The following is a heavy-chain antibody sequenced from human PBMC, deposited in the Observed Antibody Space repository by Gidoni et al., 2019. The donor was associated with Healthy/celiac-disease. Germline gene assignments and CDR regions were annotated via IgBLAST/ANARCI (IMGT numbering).Heavy chain of an antibody. CDR3: AKDTLDTPDAFDI. CDR2: ISWNSGSI. Sequence: EVQLVESGGGLVQPGRSLRLSCAASGFTFDDYAMHWVRQAPGKGLEWVSGISWNSGSIGYADSVKGRFTISRDNAKNSLYLQMNSLRAEDTALYYCAKDTLDTPDAFDIWGQGTMVTVSS. V-gene: IGHV3-9*01. D-gene: IGHD1-1*01. CDR1: GFTFDDYA. J-gene: IGHJ3*02.